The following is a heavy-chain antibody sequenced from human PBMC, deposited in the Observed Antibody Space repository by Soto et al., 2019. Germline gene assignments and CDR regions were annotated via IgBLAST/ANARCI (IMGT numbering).Heavy chain of an antibody. D-gene: IGHD4-17*01. Sequence: SQTLSLTCAISGDSVSSNSAAWNWIRQSPSRGLEWLGRTYYRSKWYNDYAVSVKSRITINPDTSKNQFSLQLNSVTPEDTAVYYCARDPLPYGDYDVGYYYYGMDVWGQGTTVTVSS. CDR2: TYYRSKWYN. V-gene: IGHV6-1*01. CDR3: ARDPLPYGDYDVGYYYYGMDV. CDR1: GDSVSSNSAA. J-gene: IGHJ6*02.